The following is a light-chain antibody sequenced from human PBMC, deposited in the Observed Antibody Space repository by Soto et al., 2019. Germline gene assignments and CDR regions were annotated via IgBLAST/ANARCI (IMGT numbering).Light chain of an antibody. CDR1: QSPLYSDGNSY. CDR3: MQGTHWPLT. J-gene: IGKJ1*01. V-gene: IGKV2-30*01. CDR2: EVS. Sequence: DVVITHSPLSLPVTLGQPASISCRSSQSPLYSDGNSYLSWFQQRPGQSPRRLTYEVSIRDSGVPDRFSGSGSGTDFTLKISRVEAEDVGIYYCMQGTHWPLTLGQGTKVDIK.